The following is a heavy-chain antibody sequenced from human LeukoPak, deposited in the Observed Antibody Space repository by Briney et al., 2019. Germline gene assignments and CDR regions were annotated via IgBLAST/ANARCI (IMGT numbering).Heavy chain of an antibody. CDR1: GGSIMNSTYY. D-gene: IGHD1-1*01. CDR3: AKTRPTSHWPNDYFYYMDD. V-gene: IGHV4-39*07. Sequence: KPSETLSLTCSASGGSIMNSTYYWIWIRQPPGKGLDGIGNIYYNGNTYYNPSRKSRVTIALDPSKNQFSLKLTPMTAAVTALYYSAKTRPTSHWPNDYFYYMDDWGKGTTVSVTS. J-gene: IGHJ6*03. CDR2: IYYNGNT.